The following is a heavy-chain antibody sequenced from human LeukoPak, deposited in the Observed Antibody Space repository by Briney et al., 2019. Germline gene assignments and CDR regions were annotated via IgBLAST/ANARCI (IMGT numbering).Heavy chain of an antibody. J-gene: IGHJ5*02. Sequence: GASVKVSCKASGYTFTRYGISWVRQAPGQGLEWMGWISGYNGNTNYAEKLQGRVTMTTDTSTSTVYMELRSLRSDDTAVYYCARDSLYYGSGSYLGFDPWGQGTLATVSS. CDR1: GYTFTRYG. CDR3: ARDSLYYGSGSYLGFDP. V-gene: IGHV1-18*01. D-gene: IGHD3-10*01. CDR2: ISGYNGNT.